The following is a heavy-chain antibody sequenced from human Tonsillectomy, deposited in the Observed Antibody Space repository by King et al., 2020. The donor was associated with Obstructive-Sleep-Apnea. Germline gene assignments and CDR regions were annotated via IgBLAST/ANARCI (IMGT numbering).Heavy chain of an antibody. V-gene: IGHV4-59*08. CDR2: IYYSGST. J-gene: IGHJ1*01. CDR3: ASPPGGSGWXLXXXXX. CDR1: GGSISSYY. Sequence: QLQESGPGLVKPSETLSLTCTVSGGSISSYYWSWIRQPPGKGLEWIGYIYYSGSTNYNPSLKSRVTISVDKSKNQFYLKLSSVTAADTAVYYCASPPGGSGWXLXXXXXXGQGTLVTVSS. D-gene: IGHD6-19*01.